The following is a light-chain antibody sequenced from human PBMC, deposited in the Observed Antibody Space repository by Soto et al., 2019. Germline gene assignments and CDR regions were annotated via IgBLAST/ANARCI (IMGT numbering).Light chain of an antibody. CDR2: SNN. Sequence: SVLTQPPSASGTPGQRVTISCSGSSSNIGRNSVNWYRQFPGTAPKLLIYSNNQRPSGVPDRFSGSKSGTSASLAISGLRSEDEADYFCAAWDDSLNGLYVFGTGTKVTVL. CDR3: AAWDDSLNGLYV. V-gene: IGLV1-44*01. CDR1: SSNIGRNS. J-gene: IGLJ1*01.